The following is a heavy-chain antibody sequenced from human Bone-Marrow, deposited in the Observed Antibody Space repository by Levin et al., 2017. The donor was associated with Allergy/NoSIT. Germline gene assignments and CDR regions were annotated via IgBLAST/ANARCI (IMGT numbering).Heavy chain of an antibody. CDR1: GFTFSNHW. CDR2: INQDTSEK. D-gene: IGHD3/OR15-3a*01. V-gene: IGHV3-7*01. J-gene: IGHJ4*02. Sequence: PGGSLRLSCAAYGFTFSNHWMSWVRQAPGKGLEWVANINQDTSEKHYVDSVKGRFTISRDNAKNSMYLQMNSLRAEDTAVYYCARDFSMIVGLQFDQWGQGIRVTVSS. CDR3: ARDFSMIVGLQFDQ.